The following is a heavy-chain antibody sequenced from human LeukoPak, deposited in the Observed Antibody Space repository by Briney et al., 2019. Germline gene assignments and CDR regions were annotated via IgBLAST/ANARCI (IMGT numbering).Heavy chain of an antibody. Sequence: GGSLRLSCAASGFTFSSYWMSWVRQAPGKGLEWVANIKQDGSEKYYVDSVKGRFTISRDNAKNSLYLQMNSLRAEDTAVCYCARAWVRGVIDQGFDYWGQGTLVTVSS. CDR3: ARAWVRGVIDQGFDY. CDR1: GFTFSSYW. J-gene: IGHJ4*02. CDR2: IKQDGSEK. D-gene: IGHD3-10*01. V-gene: IGHV3-7*01.